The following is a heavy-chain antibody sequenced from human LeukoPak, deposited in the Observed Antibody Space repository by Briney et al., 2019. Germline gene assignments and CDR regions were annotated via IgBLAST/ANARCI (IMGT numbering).Heavy chain of an antibody. D-gene: IGHD3-22*01. CDR2: ISSSSSYI. CDR3: ASDYYDSSGYYSY. CDR1: GFSFSTYG. J-gene: IGHJ4*02. V-gene: IGHV3-21*01. Sequence: PGGSLRLSCAASGFSFSTYGMNWVRQAPGKGLEWVSSISSSSSYIYYADSVKGRFTISRDNAKNSLYLQMNSLRAEDTAVYYCASDYYDSSGYYSYWGQGTLVTVSS.